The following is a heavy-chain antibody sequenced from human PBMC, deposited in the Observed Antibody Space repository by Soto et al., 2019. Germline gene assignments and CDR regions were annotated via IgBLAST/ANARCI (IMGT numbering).Heavy chain of an antibody. Sequence: SETLSLTCSVSGGSVSDKAYYWSWIRQPPGKRLEWIGYVYYSGTTNYNPSLKSRVTISVDLSKNRFSLRLSSVTTADTALYYCARTTHVRNTLRSRYFFDYFVQGNLVTVSS. V-gene: IGHV4-61*08. CDR2: VYYSGTT. D-gene: IGHD4-17*01. CDR3: ARTTHVRNTLRSRYFFDY. CDR1: GGSVSDKAYY. J-gene: IGHJ4*02.